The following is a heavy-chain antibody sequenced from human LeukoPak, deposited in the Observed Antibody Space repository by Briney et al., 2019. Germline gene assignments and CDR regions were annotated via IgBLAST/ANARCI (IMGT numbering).Heavy chain of an antibody. J-gene: IGHJ6*02. CDR3: ARAELGSYYGSGNYGMDV. Sequence: GGSLRRSCAASGFTFSTYSMSWVRQAPGKGLEWLSYISNTGSTIYSAGSVKGRFTISRDNAKNSLYLQMNSLRYEDTAVYYCARAELGSYYGSGNYGMDVWGQGTTVTVSS. D-gene: IGHD3-10*01. V-gene: IGHV3-48*02. CDR2: ISNTGSTI. CDR1: GFTFSTYS.